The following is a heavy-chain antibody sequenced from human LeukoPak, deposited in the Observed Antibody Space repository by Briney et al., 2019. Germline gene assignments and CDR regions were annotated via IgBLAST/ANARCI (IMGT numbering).Heavy chain of an antibody. CDR2: IYYSGST. J-gene: IGHJ4*02. CDR3: ARDNGMVVDFDY. D-gene: IGHD2-15*01. CDR1: GGSISSYY. Sequence: PSETLSLTCTVSGGSISSYYWSWIRQPPGKGLEWIGYIYYSGSTYYNPSLKSRVTLSVDTSKNQFSLKLSSVTAADTAVYYCARDNGMVVDFDYWGQGTLVTVSS. V-gene: IGHV4-59*12.